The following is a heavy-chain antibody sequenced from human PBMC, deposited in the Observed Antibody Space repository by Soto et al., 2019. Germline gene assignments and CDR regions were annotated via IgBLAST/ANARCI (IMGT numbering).Heavy chain of an antibody. V-gene: IGHV4-39*01. CDR3: ARHWVRGPVGAAAGTGWFDP. CDR2: IYYSGST. J-gene: IGHJ5*02. D-gene: IGHD6-13*01. CDR1: GGSISSSSYY. Sequence: PSETLSLTCTVSGGSISSSSYYWGWIRQPPGKGLEWIGSIYYSGSTYYNPSLKSRVTISVDTSKNQFSLKLSSVTAADTAVYYCARHWVRGPVGAAAGTGWFDPWGQGTLVTVSS.